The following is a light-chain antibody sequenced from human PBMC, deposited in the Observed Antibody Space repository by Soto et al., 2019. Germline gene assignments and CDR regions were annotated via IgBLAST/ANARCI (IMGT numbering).Light chain of an antibody. CDR3: CSHAGSRARWL. Sequence: QSALTQPASVSGSPGQSITISCTGTTSDVGTYNLVSWYQQRPGKAPKVVIYEVDKRPSGVSHRFSGSKSGNTASLTISGLQSEDEADYYCCSHAGSRARWLFGGGTKVTVL. J-gene: IGLJ3*02. V-gene: IGLV2-23*02. CDR1: TSDVGTYNL. CDR2: EVD.